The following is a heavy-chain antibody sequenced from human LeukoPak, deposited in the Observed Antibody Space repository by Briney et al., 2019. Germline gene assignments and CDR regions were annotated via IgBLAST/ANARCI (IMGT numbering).Heavy chain of an antibody. CDR1: GFTFSSYG. J-gene: IGHJ4*02. CDR2: IRYDGSNK. Sequence: GGSLRLSRAASGFTFSSYGMHWVRQAPGKGLEWVAFIRYDGSNKYYADSVKGRFTISRDNSKNTLYLQMNSLRAEDTAVYYCAKGLTTIPGGCDYWGQGTLVTVSS. D-gene: IGHD4/OR15-4a*01. CDR3: AKGLTTIPGGCDY. V-gene: IGHV3-30*02.